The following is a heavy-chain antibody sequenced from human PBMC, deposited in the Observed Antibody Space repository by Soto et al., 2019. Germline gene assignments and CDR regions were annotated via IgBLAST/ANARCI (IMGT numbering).Heavy chain of an antibody. Sequence: SETLSLTCAVYGGSFSGYYWSWIRQPPGKGLEWIGEINHSGSTNYNPSLKSRVTISVDTSKNQFSLKLSSVTAADTAVYYCARLGSDYLGYCSGGSCYSTTKRGFDYWGQGTLVTVSS. CDR2: INHSGST. J-gene: IGHJ4*02. CDR1: GGSFSGYY. CDR3: ARLGSDYLGYCSGGSCYSTTKRGFDY. D-gene: IGHD2-15*01. V-gene: IGHV4-34*01.